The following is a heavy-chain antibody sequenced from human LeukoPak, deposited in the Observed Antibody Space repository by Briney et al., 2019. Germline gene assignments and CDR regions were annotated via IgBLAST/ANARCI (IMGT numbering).Heavy chain of an antibody. Sequence: ASVKVSCKASGYTFTGYYMHWVRQAPGQGLEWMGWINPNSGGTNYAQKFRGWVTMTRDTSISTVYMELSKLRSDDTAVYYCGRDYYDSSGDGAFDIWGQGTMATVSS. CDR1: GYTFTGYY. V-gene: IGHV1-2*04. J-gene: IGHJ3*02. D-gene: IGHD3-22*01. CDR2: INPNSGGT. CDR3: GRDYYDSSGDGAFDI.